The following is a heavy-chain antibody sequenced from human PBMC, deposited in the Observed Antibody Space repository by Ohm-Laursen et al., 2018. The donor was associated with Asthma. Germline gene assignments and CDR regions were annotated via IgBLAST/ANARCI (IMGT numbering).Heavy chain of an antibody. Sequence: GSLRLSCTASGFTFSSYYMAWVRQAPGKGMEWVSGISFSADSTYYPDSVKGRFTISRDNSRNTLYLQMNSLRAEDTAVYYCAKDIHYWGLDYWGQGTLVNVSS. D-gene: IGHD3-16*01. CDR3: AKDIHYWGLDY. CDR1: GFTFSSYY. J-gene: IGHJ4*02. CDR2: ISFSADST. V-gene: IGHV3-23*01.